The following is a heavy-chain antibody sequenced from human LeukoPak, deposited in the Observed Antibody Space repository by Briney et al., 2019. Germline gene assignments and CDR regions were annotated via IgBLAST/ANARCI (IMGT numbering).Heavy chain of an antibody. CDR1: GFTFSSYG. V-gene: IGHV3-33*06. CDR2: IWYDGSNK. Sequence: PGGSLRLSCAASGFTFSSYGMHWVRQAPGKGLEWVAVIWYDGSNKYYADSVKGRFTISRDNSKNTLYLQMNSLRAEDTAVYYCAKDRGYSYGGPFDYWGQGTLVTVSS. D-gene: IGHD5-18*01. J-gene: IGHJ4*02. CDR3: AKDRGYSYGGPFDY.